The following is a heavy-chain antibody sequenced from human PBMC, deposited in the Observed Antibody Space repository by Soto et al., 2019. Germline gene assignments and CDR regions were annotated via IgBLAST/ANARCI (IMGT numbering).Heavy chain of an antibody. CDR3: ARDRDGGWFHMDV. CDR2: IWSDGKKE. CDR1: GFPFWHYG. V-gene: IGHV3-33*01. Sequence: QVQLVESGGGVVQPGRSLRLSFVGSGFPFWHYGMHWVRQAPGKGLEWVAVIWSDGKKESYADFVKGRFAISRDNFKDTLYLQMNSLRAEDTAVYYCARDRDGGWFHMDVWGQGTTVTVSS. D-gene: IGHD6-19*01. J-gene: IGHJ6*02.